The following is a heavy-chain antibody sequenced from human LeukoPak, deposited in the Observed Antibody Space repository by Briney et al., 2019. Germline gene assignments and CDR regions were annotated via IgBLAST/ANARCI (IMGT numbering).Heavy chain of an antibody. CDR1: GGTFSSYA. V-gene: IGHV1-69*05. CDR2: IIPIFGTA. Sequence: GASVKVSCKASGGTFSSYAISWVRQAPGQGLEWMGRIIPIFGTANYAQKFQGRVTITTDESTSTAYMELSSLRSEDTAVYYCARELYYDSSGYSDYWGQGTLVTVSS. D-gene: IGHD3-22*01. CDR3: ARELYYDSSGYSDY. J-gene: IGHJ4*02.